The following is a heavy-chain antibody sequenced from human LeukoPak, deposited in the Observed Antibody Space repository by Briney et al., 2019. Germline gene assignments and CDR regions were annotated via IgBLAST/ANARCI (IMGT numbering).Heavy chain of an antibody. J-gene: IGHJ4*02. V-gene: IGHV3-7*01. D-gene: IGHD5-12*01. Sequence: PGGSLRLSCAASGFTFSNYWMTWVSQAPGKGLEWVAHINQDGSKEYYMDSVKARFTISRDNAKNSLSLQMNSLRAEDTAVYYCVRDGGVSGYDLLDYWGQGTLVTVSS. CDR3: VRDGGVSGYDLLDY. CDR1: GFTFSNYW. CDR2: INQDGSKE.